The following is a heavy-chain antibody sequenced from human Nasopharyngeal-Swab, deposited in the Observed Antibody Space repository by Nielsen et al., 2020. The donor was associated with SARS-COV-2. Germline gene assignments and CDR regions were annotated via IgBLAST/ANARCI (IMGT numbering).Heavy chain of an antibody. Sequence: GESLKISCAASGFSFLPPSLPFIRQAKGKGRERVSSLGVGGGPTYYADSAKGRFTTSSDNSKNTLYLQMNSLRAEDTASYYCVKDGYCTNGVCGFDAFDIWGRGTMVTVSS. CDR3: VKDGYCTNGVCGFDAFDI. CDR1: GFSFLPPS. D-gene: IGHD2-8*01. V-gene: IGHV3-23*01. CDR2: LGVGGGPT. J-gene: IGHJ3*02.